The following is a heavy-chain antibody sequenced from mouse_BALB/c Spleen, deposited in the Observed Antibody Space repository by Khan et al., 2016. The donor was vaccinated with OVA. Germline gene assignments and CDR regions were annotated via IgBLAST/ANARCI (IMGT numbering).Heavy chain of an antibody. J-gene: IGHJ3*01. Sequence: QVQLKQSGPELVKPGASVKMSCKASGYIFTDYVINWVKQRTGQGLEWIGEIYPGTSTNYYIEKFKGKATLTADKSSNTAYMQLSSLTSEDSAVYFCARSYASWFAYWGQGTLVTVSA. D-gene: IGHD1-1*01. CDR2: IYPGTSTN. CDR1: GYIFTDYV. V-gene: IGHV1-77*01. CDR3: ARSYASWFAY.